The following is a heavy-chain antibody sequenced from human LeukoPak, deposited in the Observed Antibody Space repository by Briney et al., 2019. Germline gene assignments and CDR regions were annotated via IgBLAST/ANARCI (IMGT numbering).Heavy chain of an antibody. V-gene: IGHV1-69*13. CDR1: GGTFISYA. D-gene: IGHD2-15*01. CDR2: IIPIFGTA. CDR3: ARDQVGVVADDAFDI. Sequence: GASVKVSCKASGGTFISYAISWVRQAPGQGLEWMGGIIPIFGTANYAQKFQGRVTITADESTSTAYMELSSLRSEDTAVYYCARDQVGVVADDAFDIWGQGTMVTVSS. J-gene: IGHJ3*02.